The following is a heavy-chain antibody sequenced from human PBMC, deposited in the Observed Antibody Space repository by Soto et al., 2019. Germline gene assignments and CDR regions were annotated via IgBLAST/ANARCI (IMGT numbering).Heavy chain of an antibody. J-gene: IGHJ4*02. Sequence: SETLSLTCTVSGGTITTGGHFWSWIRQYPGKGLEWIGYIYYSGTTHYNPSLKSRVTISIDTSKNQFSLNLSSVTAADTAVYYCARVVSGSYLDYWGQGTLVTVSS. D-gene: IGHD1-26*01. CDR3: ARVVSGSYLDY. V-gene: IGHV4-31*03. CDR1: GGTITTGGHF. CDR2: IYYSGTT.